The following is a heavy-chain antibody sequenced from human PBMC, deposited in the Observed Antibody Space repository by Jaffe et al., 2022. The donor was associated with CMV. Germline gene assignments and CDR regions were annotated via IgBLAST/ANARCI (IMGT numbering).Heavy chain of an antibody. Sequence: QVQLVQSGAEVKKPGASMMVSCKASGYTFTDYYIHWVRQAPGQGLEWMGWINPNSGGTNYAQKFQGRVTMTRHTSISTVYMELSRLRSDDTAVYYCARDFFRGNGLDVWGQGTTVTVSS. J-gene: IGHJ6*02. CDR3: ARDFFRGNGLDV. D-gene: IGHD3-10*01. V-gene: IGHV1-2*02. CDR2: INPNSGGT. CDR1: GYTFTDYY.